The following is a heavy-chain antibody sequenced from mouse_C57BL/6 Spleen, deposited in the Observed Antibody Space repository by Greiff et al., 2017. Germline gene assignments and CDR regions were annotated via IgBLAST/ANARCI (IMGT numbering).Heavy chain of an antibody. D-gene: IGHD1-1*01. V-gene: IGHV1-53*01. Sequence: QVQLQQPGTELVKPGASVKLSCKASGYTFTSYWMHWVKQRPGQGLEWIGNINPSNGGTNYNEKFKSKATLTVDKSSSTAYMQLSSLTSEDSAVYYCAREYYYYGSSLAWFAYWGQGTLVTVSA. J-gene: IGHJ3*01. CDR1: GYTFTSYW. CDR2: INPSNGGT. CDR3: AREYYYYGSSLAWFAY.